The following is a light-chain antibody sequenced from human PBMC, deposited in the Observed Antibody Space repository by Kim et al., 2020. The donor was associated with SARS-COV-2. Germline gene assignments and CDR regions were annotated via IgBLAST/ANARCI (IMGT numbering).Light chain of an antibody. J-gene: IGKJ4*01. CDR2: DAS. V-gene: IGKV1-27*01. CDR1: QVIRNY. CDR3: QQYNTALET. Sequence: ASVGERVTITCRASQVIRNYLAWYQQKPGKVPKVLIYDASTLHSGVPSRFSGSGSGADFTLTISSLQPEDVATYYCQQYNTALETFGGGTKVDIK.